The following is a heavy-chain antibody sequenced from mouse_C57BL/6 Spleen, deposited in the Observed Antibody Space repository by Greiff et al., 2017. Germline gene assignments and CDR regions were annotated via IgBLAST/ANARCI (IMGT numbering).Heavy chain of an antibody. CDR1: GFTFSSSA. Sequence: EVKLVESGGGLVKPGGSLKLSCAASGFTFSSSAMSWVRQTPEKRLEWVATISDGGSYTYYPDNVKGRFTISRDNAKNNLYLQMSHLKSEDTAMYYCARGGEDAMDYWGQGTSVTFSS. CDR2: ISDGGSYT. V-gene: IGHV5-4*03. CDR3: ARGGEDAMDY. J-gene: IGHJ4*01.